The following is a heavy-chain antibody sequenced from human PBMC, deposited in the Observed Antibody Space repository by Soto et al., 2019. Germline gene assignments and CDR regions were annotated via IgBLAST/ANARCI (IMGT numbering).Heavy chain of an antibody. CDR1: GYSFTSYG. CDR3: ATPRFHYDADTVYYYCDC. CDR2: ISGHNGNT. D-gene: IGHD3-3*01. V-gene: IGHV1-18*04. Sequence: GASVKVSCKASGYSFTSYGISWVRQAPGQGPELMGWISGHNGNTNHPQSLQGRVTMTTDTSRNTAYMELRSLRSDDTAVYSCATPRFHYDADTVYYYCDCCGQGTLVTVSS. J-gene: IGHJ4*02.